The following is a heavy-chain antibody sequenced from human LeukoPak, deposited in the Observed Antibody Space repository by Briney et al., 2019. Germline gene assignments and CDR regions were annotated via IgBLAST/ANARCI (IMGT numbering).Heavy chain of an antibody. Sequence: PGGSLRLSCAASGFTFSRYGMSWVRQAPGKGLGWVASNSGSGGETHYADSVKGRFIISRDISKSTLYVQMNSLRDEDTAVYYCVKDPGRNSWDFAYWGQGTLVTVSS. V-gene: IGHV3-23*01. J-gene: IGHJ4*02. CDR2: NSGSGGET. D-gene: IGHD3-10*01. CDR1: GFTFSRYG. CDR3: VKDPGRNSWDFAY.